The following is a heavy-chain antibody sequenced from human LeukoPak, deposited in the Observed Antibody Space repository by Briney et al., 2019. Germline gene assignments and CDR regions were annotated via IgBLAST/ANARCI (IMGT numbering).Heavy chain of an antibody. Sequence: SETLSLTSTVSGGSISSYYWSWIRQPPGKGLEWIWYIYDSISTNYNPSLKSLITISGDTSKNQFYLKLRSVTAAATAVYYCARDSSGYYPYNWFDPWGQGTLVTVSS. J-gene: IGHJ5*02. CDR2: IYDSIST. CDR1: GGSISSYY. D-gene: IGHD3-22*01. CDR3: ARDSSGYYPYNWFDP. V-gene: IGHV4-59*01.